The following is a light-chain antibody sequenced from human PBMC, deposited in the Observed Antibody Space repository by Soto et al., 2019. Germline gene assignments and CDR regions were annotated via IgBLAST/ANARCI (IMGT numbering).Light chain of an antibody. Sequence: QSALTQPASVSGSPGQSITISCTGTSSDVGGYNYVSWFQHHPGKAPKLIIYEVSYRPSGVSNRFSGSKSGDTASLTISGLQAEDEADYYCSSFTNTITRYAFGTGTKLNVL. CDR3: SSFTNTITRYA. J-gene: IGLJ1*01. V-gene: IGLV2-14*01. CDR2: EVS. CDR1: SSDVGGYNY.